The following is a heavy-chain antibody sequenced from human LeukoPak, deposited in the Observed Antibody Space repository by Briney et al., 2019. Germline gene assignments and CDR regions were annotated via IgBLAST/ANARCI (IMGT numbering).Heavy chain of an antibody. J-gene: IGHJ4*02. D-gene: IGHD5-12*01. V-gene: IGHV3-53*01. CDR1: GFTVGSNY. Sequence: GGSLRLSCAASGFTVGSNYMGWVRQAPGKTLEWVSVIYTSGNTYYADSVKGRFTISRDNSKNTLYLQMNSLRAEDTAVYYCAKGPRGVATIWIDYWGQGTLVTVSS. CDR3: AKGPRGVATIWIDY. CDR2: IYTSGNT.